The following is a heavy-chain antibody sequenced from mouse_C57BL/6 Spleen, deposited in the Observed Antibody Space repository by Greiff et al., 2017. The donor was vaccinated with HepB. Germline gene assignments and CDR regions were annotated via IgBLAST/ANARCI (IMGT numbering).Heavy chain of an antibody. CDR2: IDPSDSYT. D-gene: IGHD3-2*02. CDR1: GYTFTSYW. CDR3: ARRSSGYAYFDY. V-gene: IGHV1-59*01. Sequence: VQLQQSGAELVRPGTSVKLSCKASGYTFTSYWMHWVKQRPGQGLEWIGVIDPSDSYTNYNQKFKGKATLTVDTSSSTAYMQLSSLTSEDSAVYYGARRSSGYAYFDYWGQGTTLTVSS. J-gene: IGHJ2*01.